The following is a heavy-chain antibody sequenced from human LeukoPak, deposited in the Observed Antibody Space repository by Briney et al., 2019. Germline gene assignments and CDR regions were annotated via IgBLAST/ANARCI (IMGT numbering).Heavy chain of an antibody. D-gene: IGHD1/OR15-1a*01. J-gene: IGHJ5*02. Sequence: GGSLRLSCAASGFTFRTYAMTWVRQAPGKGLEWVSAITGSGGSTYYADSVKGRFTIPRDNAENSLYLQMNSLRAEDTAIYYCARAGTRGYNWFDPWGQGTLATVSS. CDR2: ITGSGGST. CDR1: GFTFRTYA. CDR3: ARAGTRGYNWFDP. V-gene: IGHV3-23*01.